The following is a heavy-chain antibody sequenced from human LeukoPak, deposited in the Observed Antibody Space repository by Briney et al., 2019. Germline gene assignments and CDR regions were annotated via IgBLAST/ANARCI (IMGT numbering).Heavy chain of an antibody. CDR3: ARRGYCSSTSCRYFDY. D-gene: IGHD2-2*01. V-gene: IGHV5-51*01. Sequence: GESPKISCKGSGYSFTSYWIAWVRQIPGKGLEWMGIIYPGDSDNRYSPSFQGQGTISADKSISPVYLQWSSLKASDTAMYYCARRGYCSSTSCRYFDYWGQGTLVTVSS. CDR2: IYPGDSDN. CDR1: GYSFTSYW. J-gene: IGHJ4*02.